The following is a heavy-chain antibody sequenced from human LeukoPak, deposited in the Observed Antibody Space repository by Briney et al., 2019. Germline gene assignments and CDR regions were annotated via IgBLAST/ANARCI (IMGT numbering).Heavy chain of an antibody. CDR2: IYPGDSDT. CDR1: GYIFTSYW. CDR3: ARQSTVSTARRYFDY. D-gene: IGHD4-17*01. Sequence: GESLKISCQGSGYIFTSYWIGWVRQMPGKGLEWMGIIYPGDSDTRYSPSFQGQVTISADESISTAYLQWSSLKASDTAMYYCARQSTVSTARRYFDYWGQGTLVTVSS. J-gene: IGHJ4*02. V-gene: IGHV5-51*01.